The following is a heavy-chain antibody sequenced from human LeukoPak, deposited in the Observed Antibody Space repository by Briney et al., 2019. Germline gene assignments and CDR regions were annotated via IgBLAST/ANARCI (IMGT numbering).Heavy chain of an antibody. Sequence: PSQTLVLTCTVSGGSISRGGYYWSWIPQHPGKGLEWIGYIYYSGSTYYNPSLKSRVTISVDTSKNQFSLKLSSVTAADTAVYYCVSYSSSSGHFDYWGQGTLVTVSS. CDR3: VSYSSSSGHFDY. CDR2: IYYSGST. CDR1: GGSISRGGYY. V-gene: IGHV4-31*03. D-gene: IGHD6-6*01. J-gene: IGHJ4*02.